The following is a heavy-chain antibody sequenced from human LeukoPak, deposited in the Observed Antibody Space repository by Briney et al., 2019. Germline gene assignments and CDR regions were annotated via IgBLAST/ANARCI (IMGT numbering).Heavy chain of an antibody. Sequence: PSETLSLTCTVSGASISSGNYYWTWLRQPAGKGLEWIGRIYTTGRTSYNPSLKSRVTISMDTSKNQFSLRVNSLTAADTAVYYCARDNGDYYSYYYMDVWGKGTTVTISS. CDR2: IYTTGRT. V-gene: IGHV4-61*02. CDR3: ARDNGDYYSYYYMDV. CDR1: GASISSGNYY. D-gene: IGHD4-17*01. J-gene: IGHJ6*03.